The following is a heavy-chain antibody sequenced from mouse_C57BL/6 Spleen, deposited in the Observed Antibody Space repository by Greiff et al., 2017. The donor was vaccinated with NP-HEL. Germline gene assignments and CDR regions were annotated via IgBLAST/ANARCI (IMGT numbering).Heavy chain of an antibody. Sequence: EVKLMESGGGLVQPGGSLKLSCAASGFTFSDYYMYWVRQTPEKRLEWVAYISNGGGSTYYPDTVKGRFTISRDNAKNTLYLQMSRLKSEDTAMYYCARHGPYYSNYPYFDYWGQGTTLTVSS. CDR3: ARHGPYYSNYPYFDY. CDR2: ISNGGGST. J-gene: IGHJ2*01. V-gene: IGHV5-12*01. D-gene: IGHD2-5*01. CDR1: GFTFSDYY.